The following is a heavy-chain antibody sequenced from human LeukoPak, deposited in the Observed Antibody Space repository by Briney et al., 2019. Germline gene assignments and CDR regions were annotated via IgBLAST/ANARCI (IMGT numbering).Heavy chain of an antibody. CDR1: GFTFSDYG. Sequence: GRSLRLSCLASGFTFSDYGMQWVRQAPGKGLEWVTVISHEASIQHYADSVKGRFTVSRDNSKNTLYLQMNNLRPEDTAVYYCAKEGTPRAASFFDSWGQGTLVTVSS. D-gene: IGHD2-15*01. CDR3: AKEGTPRAASFFDS. J-gene: IGHJ5*01. CDR2: ISHEASIQ. V-gene: IGHV3-30*18.